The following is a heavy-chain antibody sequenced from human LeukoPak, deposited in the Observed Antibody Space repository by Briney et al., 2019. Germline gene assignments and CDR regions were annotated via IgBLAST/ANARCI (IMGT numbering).Heavy chain of an antibody. D-gene: IGHD3-10*01. CDR1: GGSISSSSYY. J-gene: IGHJ4*02. CDR3: ARPAPRYYYGSGSYYFDY. V-gene: IGHV4-39*01. Sequence: PSETLSLTCTVSGGSISSSSYYWGWIRQPPGKGLEWIGSIYYSGSTYYNPSLKSRVTISVDTSKNKFSLKLRSVTAADTAVYYCARPAPRYYYGSGSYYFDYWGQGTLVTVSS. CDR2: IYYSGST.